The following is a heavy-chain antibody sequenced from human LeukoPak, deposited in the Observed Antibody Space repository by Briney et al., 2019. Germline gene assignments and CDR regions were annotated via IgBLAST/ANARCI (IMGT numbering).Heavy chain of an antibody. CDR2: IYYSGST. D-gene: IGHD3-22*01. Sequence: SETLSLTCTVSGGSISSYYWSWIRQPPGKGLEWIGYIYYSGSTYYNPSLKSRVTISVDTSKNQFSLKLSSVTAADTAVYYCAREVQGYYDSSGLDYWGQGTLVTVSS. CDR1: GGSISSYY. V-gene: IGHV4-30-4*01. J-gene: IGHJ4*02. CDR3: AREVQGYYDSSGLDY.